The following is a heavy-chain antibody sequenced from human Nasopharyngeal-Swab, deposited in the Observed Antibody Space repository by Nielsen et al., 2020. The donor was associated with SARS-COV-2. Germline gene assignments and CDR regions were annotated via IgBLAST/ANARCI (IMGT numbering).Heavy chain of an antibody. Sequence: GGSLRLSCAASGFSFSDAWMNWVRQTPGKGLEWVGRIKSRRDGTVTDYAAPVRGRFTISRDDSKQMLYLQMNGLKTEDTALNYCITDDTGHDWGYWGQGALVTVSS. J-gene: IGHJ4*02. CDR2: IKSRRDGTVT. CDR1: GFSFSDAW. D-gene: IGHD5-12*01. CDR3: ITDDTGHDWGY. V-gene: IGHV3-15*07.